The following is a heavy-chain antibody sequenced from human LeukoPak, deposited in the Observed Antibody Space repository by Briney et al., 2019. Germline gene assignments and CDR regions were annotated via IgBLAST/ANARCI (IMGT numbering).Heavy chain of an antibody. Sequence: PGRSLRLSCAASGFTFSSYGMHWVRQAPGKGLEWVAVISYDGSNKYYADSVKGRFTISRDNSKNTLYLQMNSLRAEDTAVYYCAKDFGLSLGYYYMDVWGKGTTGTVSS. CDR3: AKDFGLSLGYYYMDV. D-gene: IGHD2-8*01. J-gene: IGHJ6*03. CDR2: ISYDGSNK. V-gene: IGHV3-30*18. CDR1: GFTFSSYG.